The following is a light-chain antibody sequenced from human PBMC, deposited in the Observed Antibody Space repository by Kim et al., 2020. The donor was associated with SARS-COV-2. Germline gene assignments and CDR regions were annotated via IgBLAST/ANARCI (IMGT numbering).Light chain of an antibody. CDR3: QQYKSYPYT. CDR1: QTISSW. Sequence: DIQMTQSPSTLSASIGDRVTITCRASQTISSWLAWYQQRPGRAPSLLIYQASNLESGVPSRFSGSGSGTEFTLTISSLQPDDFATYYCQQYKSYPYTFGQGTKLEIK. J-gene: IGKJ2*01. CDR2: QAS. V-gene: IGKV1-5*03.